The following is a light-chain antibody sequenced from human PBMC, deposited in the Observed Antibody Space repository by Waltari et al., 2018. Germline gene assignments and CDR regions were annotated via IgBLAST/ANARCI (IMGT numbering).Light chain of an antibody. V-gene: IGLV2-23*02. CDR3: CSYAGLGIYV. J-gene: IGLJ1*01. Sequence: QSGLTQPASVSGSPGQSITISCTGTSSDVGNYNLVSWYQQYPGKAPKHLVYEVTRRSSGVSDRFSGSKSGNTASLTIYGLQSEDEADYYCCSYAGLGIYVFGTGTKVTVL. CDR1: SSDVGNYNL. CDR2: EVT.